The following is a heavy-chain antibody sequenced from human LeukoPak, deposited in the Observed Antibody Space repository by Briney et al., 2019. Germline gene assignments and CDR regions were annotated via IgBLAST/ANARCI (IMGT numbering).Heavy chain of an antibody. CDR3: AKVHDYGDYVFYGMDV. CDR2: ISGDVGST. D-gene: IGHD4-17*01. V-gene: IGHV3-43*02. CDR1: GFTFDDYA. J-gene: IGHJ6*02. Sequence: GGSLRLSCAASGFTFDDYAMHWVRQAPGKGLEWVSLISGDVGSTYYADSVNGRFTIYRDNSKNSLYLKMNSLRTEDTALYYCAKVHDYGDYVFYGMDVWGQGTTVTVSS.